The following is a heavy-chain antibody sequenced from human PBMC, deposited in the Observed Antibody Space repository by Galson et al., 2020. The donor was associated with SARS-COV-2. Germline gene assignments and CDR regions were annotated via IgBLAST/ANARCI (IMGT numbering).Heavy chain of an antibody. CDR1: GFTFSSYS. V-gene: IGHV3-21*01. CDR2: ISSSSSYI. D-gene: IGHD1-26*01. Sequence: GESLKISCAASGFTFSSYSMNWVRQAPGKGLEWVSSISSSSSYIYYADSVKGRFTISRDNAKNSLYLQMNSLRAEDTAVYYCARDLVVGPPGYWFDPWGQGTLVTVSS. CDR3: ARDLVVGPPGYWFDP. J-gene: IGHJ5*02.